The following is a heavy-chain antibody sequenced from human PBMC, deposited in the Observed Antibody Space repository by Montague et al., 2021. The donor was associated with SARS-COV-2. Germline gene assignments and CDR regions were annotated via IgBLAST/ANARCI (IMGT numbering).Heavy chain of an antibody. V-gene: IGHV6-1*01. CDR3: ARIPVGSKYYFDF. CDR1: GDSVSSNIAT. J-gene: IGHJ4*02. Sequence: CAISGDSVSSNIATWNWIRQSPSRGLGWLGRTYYRSKWYNDYAESVKSRITIDPDISKHQFSLHLNSVTPEDTAVYYCARIPVGSKYYFDFWGQGTLVTVSS. CDR2: TYYRSKWYN. D-gene: IGHD2-2*01.